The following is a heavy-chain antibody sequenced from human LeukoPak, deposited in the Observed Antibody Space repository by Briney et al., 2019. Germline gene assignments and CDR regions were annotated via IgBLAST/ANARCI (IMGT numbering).Heavy chain of an antibody. V-gene: IGHV1-2*02. CDR3: ARDLWWFGELLYRRSQNWCDP. CDR2: INPNSGGT. J-gene: IGHJ5*02. D-gene: IGHD3-10*01. CDR1: GYTFTGYY. Sequence: ASVKVSCKASGYTFTGYYIHWVRQAPGQGLEWMGWINPNSGGTNYAQKFQGRVTMTRDTSISTAYMELSRLRSDDTAVYYCARDLWWFGELLYRRSQNWCDPWGQGTLVTVSS.